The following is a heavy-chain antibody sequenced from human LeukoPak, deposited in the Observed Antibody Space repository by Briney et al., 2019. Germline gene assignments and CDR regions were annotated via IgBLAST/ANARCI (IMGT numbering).Heavy chain of an antibody. D-gene: IGHD1/OR15-1a*01. CDR3: ARGTVPGNNGADGMDV. CDR1: GGSISGYY. J-gene: IGHJ6*02. CDR2: IYNSRST. Sequence: SETLSLTCTVSGGSISGYYWSWIRQPPGTGLEWMGYIYNSRSTKYNPSLESRVSISIDTSNNQFSLRLTSVTAADTAVYYCARGTVPGNNGADGMDVWRQGTTITVS. V-gene: IGHV4-4*08.